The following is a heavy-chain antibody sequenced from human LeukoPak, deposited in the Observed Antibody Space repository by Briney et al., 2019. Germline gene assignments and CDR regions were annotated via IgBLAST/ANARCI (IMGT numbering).Heavy chain of an antibody. CDR1: GGFINTPSYH. J-gene: IGHJ5*02. Sequence: SETLSLTCTVSGGFINTPSYHWGWIRQPPGKGLEWIGSIYYSGSTYYNPSLKSRVTISVDTSKNQFSLKLSSVTAADTAVYYCARPGIPAAIESWFDPWGQGTLVTVSS. D-gene: IGHD6-13*01. V-gene: IGHV4-39*01. CDR2: IYYSGST. CDR3: ARPGIPAAIESWFDP.